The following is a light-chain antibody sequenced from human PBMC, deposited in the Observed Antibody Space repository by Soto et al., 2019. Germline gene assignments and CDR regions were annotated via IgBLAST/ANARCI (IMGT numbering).Light chain of an antibody. V-gene: IGKV3-11*01. Sequence: EIVLTQSPATLSLSPGERATLSCRASQSVSSYLSWYQQKPGQAARLLLYDPSNTATCIPARFSGSGSGTDFTLTISSLEPEGSAVYYFQPRIYWPPALTFGGGTKVEIK. J-gene: IGKJ4*01. CDR2: DPS. CDR1: QSVSSY. CDR3: QPRIYWPPALT.